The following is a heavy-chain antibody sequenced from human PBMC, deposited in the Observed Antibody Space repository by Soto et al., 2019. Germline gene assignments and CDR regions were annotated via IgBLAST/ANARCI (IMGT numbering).Heavy chain of an antibody. D-gene: IGHD1-26*01. J-gene: IGHJ4*02. CDR2: ISSSSSYI. CDR1: GFTFSSYS. CDR3: ARVRYSGSYRYYFDY. Sequence: GGSLRLSCAASGFTFSSYSMNWVRQAPGKGLEWVSSISSSSSYIYYADSVKGRFTISRDNAKNSLYLQMNSLRAEDTAVYYCARVRYSGSYRYYFDYWGQGTLVTVSS. V-gene: IGHV3-21*01.